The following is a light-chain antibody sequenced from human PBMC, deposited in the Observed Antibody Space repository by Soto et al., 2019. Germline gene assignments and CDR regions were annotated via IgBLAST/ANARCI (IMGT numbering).Light chain of an antibody. J-gene: IGLJ2*01. Sequence: QSVLTQPSSVSGAPGQRVTISCTGSRSNIGAGYDVHWYQQIPGAAPKLLIYGNSNRPSGVPDRFSGSKSGTSASLAITGLQAEDEADYYCQSYDASLSGDVVFGGGTKLTVL. CDR2: GNS. CDR1: RSNIGAGYD. CDR3: QSYDASLSGDVV. V-gene: IGLV1-40*01.